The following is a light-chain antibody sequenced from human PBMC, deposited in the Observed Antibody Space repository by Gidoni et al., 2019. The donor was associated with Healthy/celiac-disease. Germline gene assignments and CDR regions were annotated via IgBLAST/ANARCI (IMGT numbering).Light chain of an antibody. CDR3: CSYAGSRYV. Sequence: QSALTQHASVSGSPGQSINISGTGTSSDVGSYNLVAWYQQHPGKAPKLMIYEGSKRPSGVSNRFSGSKSGNTASLTISGLQAEDEADYYCCSYAGSRYVFGTGTKVTVL. CDR2: EGS. J-gene: IGLJ1*01. CDR1: SSDVGSYNL. V-gene: IGLV2-23*01.